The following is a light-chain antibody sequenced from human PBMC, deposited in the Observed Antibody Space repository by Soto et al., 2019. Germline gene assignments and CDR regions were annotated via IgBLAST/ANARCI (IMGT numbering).Light chain of an antibody. V-gene: IGKV3-20*01. J-gene: IGKJ2*01. CDR2: GAS. CDR3: QQYGSSPRT. CDR1: QSVSGSY. Sequence: EIVMTQSPGTLSLSPGERATLSCRASQSVSGSYLAWHQQKPGQAPRLLIYGASSRATGIPDRFSGSGSGTDFTLTISRLEPEGFAVYYCQQYGSSPRTFGQGTKLEIK.